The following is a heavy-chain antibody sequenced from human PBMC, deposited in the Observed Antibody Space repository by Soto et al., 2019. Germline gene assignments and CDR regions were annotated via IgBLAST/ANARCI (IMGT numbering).Heavy chain of an antibody. CDR2: IPSDGSAQ. CDR1: GFTFRDYA. J-gene: IGHJ4*02. Sequence: QVQLVESGGGVVQPGRSLRLSCEASGFTFRDYATHWVRQAPGKGLEWVAAIPSDGSAQHYADSVKGRFSISRDNSKNTLSLQMNSLRPEDAALYYCARAVAGQVRSAWTWLDYWGQGTLVTVSS. D-gene: IGHD1-1*01. CDR3: ARAVAGQVRSAWTWLDY. V-gene: IGHV3-30-3*01.